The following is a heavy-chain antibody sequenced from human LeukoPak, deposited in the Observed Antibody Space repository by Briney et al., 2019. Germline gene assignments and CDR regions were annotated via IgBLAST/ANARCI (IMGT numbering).Heavy chain of an antibody. V-gene: IGHV3-64*01. CDR1: GFIFSSYA. J-gene: IGHJ5*02. D-gene: IGHD1-7*01. CDR3: ARAITGTTTAWFDP. Sequence: GGSLRLSCAASGFIFSSYAIHWVRQAPGKGLEYVSAISSNGGSTYYANSVKGRFTISRDNSKNTLYLQMGSLRAEDMAVYYCARAITGTTTAWFDPWGQGTLVTVSS. CDR2: ISSNGGST.